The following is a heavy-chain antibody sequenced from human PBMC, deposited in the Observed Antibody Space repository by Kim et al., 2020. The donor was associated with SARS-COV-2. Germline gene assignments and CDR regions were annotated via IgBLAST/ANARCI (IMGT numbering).Heavy chain of an antibody. CDR2: TT. Sequence: TTYYADSVKGRFTISRDNSKNTLYLQMNTLRAEDTAVYYCARARYYFDYWGQGTLVTVSS. CDR3: ARARYYFDY. J-gene: IGHJ4*02. V-gene: IGHV3-66*01.